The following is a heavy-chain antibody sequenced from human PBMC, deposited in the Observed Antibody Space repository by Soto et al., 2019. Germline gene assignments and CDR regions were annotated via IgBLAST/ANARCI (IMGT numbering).Heavy chain of an antibody. J-gene: IGHJ4*02. Sequence: EVQLLESGGGLVQPGGSLRLSCAASGFTFSSYAMSWVRQAPGKGLEWVSAISGSGGSTYYADSVKGRFTISRDNSKNTLYLQMNSLRAEDTAVYYCAKLGKDYYGSGSYYNARFHFDYWGQGTLVTVSS. CDR1: GFTFSSYA. CDR3: AKLGKDYYGSGSYYNARFHFDY. D-gene: IGHD3-10*01. CDR2: ISGSGGST. V-gene: IGHV3-23*01.